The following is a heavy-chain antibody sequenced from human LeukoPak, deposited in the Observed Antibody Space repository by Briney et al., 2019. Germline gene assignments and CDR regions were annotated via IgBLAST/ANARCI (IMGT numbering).Heavy chain of an antibody. Sequence: GGSLRLSCAASGFTFSSYVMSWVRQAPGKGLEWVSYISSSGSTIYYADSVKGRFTISRDNAKNSLYLQMNSLRAEDTAVYYCARDHDVVVVAATPYYYYYGMDVWGQGTTVTVSS. CDR2: ISSSGSTI. CDR1: GFTFSSYV. CDR3: ARDHDVVVVAATPYYYYYGMDV. V-gene: IGHV3-48*04. J-gene: IGHJ6*02. D-gene: IGHD2-15*01.